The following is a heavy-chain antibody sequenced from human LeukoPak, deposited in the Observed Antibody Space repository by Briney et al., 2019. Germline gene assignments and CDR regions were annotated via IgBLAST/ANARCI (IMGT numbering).Heavy chain of an antibody. CDR3: ARERVPYYDILTGYSFPGY. Sequence: SVKVSCKASGFTFTSSAVQWVRQARGQRLEWIGWIVVGSGNTNYAQKFQERVTITRDMSTSTAYMELSSLRSEDTAVYYCARERVPYYDILTGYSFPGYWGQGTLVTVSS. V-gene: IGHV1-58*01. CDR1: GFTFTSSA. D-gene: IGHD3-9*01. CDR2: IVVGSGNT. J-gene: IGHJ4*02.